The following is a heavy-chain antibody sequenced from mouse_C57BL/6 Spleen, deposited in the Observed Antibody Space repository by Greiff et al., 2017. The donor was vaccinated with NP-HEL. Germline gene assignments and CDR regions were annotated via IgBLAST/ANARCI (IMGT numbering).Heavy chain of an antibody. V-gene: IGHV14-1*01. CDR3: ITFITTVPFAY. J-gene: IGHJ3*01. CDR2: IDPEDGDT. Sequence: VQLQQSGAELVRPGASVKLSCPASGFNIKDYYMHWVKQRPEQGLEWIGRIDPEDGDTEYAPKFQGKATMTADTSSNPAYLQLSSLTSEDTAVYYCITFITTVPFAYWGQGTLVTVSA. CDR1: GFNIKDYY. D-gene: IGHD1-1*01.